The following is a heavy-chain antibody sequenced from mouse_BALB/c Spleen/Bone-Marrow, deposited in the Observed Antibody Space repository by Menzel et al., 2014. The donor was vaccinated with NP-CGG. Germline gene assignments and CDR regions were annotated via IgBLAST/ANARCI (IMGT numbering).Heavy chain of an antibody. J-gene: IGHJ4*01. CDR3: TRQRGDYAMDY. V-gene: IGHV5-9-3*01. CDR2: ISNGGNYT. D-gene: IGHD1-1*02. Sequence: EVKLVESGGGLVKPGGSLKLSCAASGFTFSSYGLSWVRQTPEKRLEWVATISNGGNYTYYPDSVKGRFTISRDNAKNTLYLQMSSLRSEDTAMYYCTRQRGDYAMDYWGQGTSVTVSS. CDR1: GFTFSSYG.